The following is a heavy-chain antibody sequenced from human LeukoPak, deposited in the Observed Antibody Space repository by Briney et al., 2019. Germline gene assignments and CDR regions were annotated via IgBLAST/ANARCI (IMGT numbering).Heavy chain of an antibody. Sequence: PSETLSLTCTVSGGSISSYYWSWIRLPPGKGLEWIGYLSKSGNTNYSPSLESRVTIFGDTSKNQFFLKLSSVTAADTAVYYCARARYVNSFYAFDIWGQGTLVTVSS. J-gene: IGHJ3*02. CDR1: GGSISSYY. CDR2: LSKSGNT. D-gene: IGHD3-9*01. V-gene: IGHV4-59*01. CDR3: ARARYVNSFYAFDI.